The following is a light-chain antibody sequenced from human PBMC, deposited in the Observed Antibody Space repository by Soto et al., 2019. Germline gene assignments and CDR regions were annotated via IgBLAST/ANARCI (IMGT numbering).Light chain of an antibody. J-gene: IGLJ1*01. CDR2: GNS. V-gene: IGLV1-40*01. CDR1: SSNIGAGYD. CDR3: QSYDSSLRGDV. Sequence: QSVVTQPPSVSGAPGQRVTISCTGSSSNIGAGYDVHWYQQLPGTAPKLLIYGNSNRPSGVPDRFSGSKSGTSASLAITGLQAEDEADYYCQSYDSSLRGDVFGTGTKGTLL.